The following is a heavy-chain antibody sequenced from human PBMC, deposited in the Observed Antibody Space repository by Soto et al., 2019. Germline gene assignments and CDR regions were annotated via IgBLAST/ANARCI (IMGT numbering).Heavy chain of an antibody. J-gene: IGHJ6*02. CDR1: GGSISSYY. CDR2: IYYSGST. CDR3: ARLKEAGLATNDYYYYYGMDV. D-gene: IGHD1-1*01. Sequence: SETLSRTCTVCGGSISSYYWSWIRQPPGKGLEWIGYIYYSGSTNYNPSLKSRVTISVDTSKNQFSLKLSSVTAADTAVYYCARLKEAGLATNDYYYYYGMDVWGQGTTVTVSS. V-gene: IGHV4-59*01.